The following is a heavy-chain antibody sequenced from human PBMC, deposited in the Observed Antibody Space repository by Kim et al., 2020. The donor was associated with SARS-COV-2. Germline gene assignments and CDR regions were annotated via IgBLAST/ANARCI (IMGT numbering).Heavy chain of an antibody. CDR2: IYSGGGT. CDR1: GFTVSSNY. D-gene: IGHD3-3*02. J-gene: IGHJ4*02. V-gene: IGHV3-53*01. CDR3: ARCLAGKYYFDY. Sequence: GGSLRLSCAASGFTVSSNYMSWVRQAPGKGLEWVSVIYSGGGTYYADSVKGRFTISRDNSKNTLYLQMNSLRAEDTAVYYCARCLAGKYYFDYWGQGTLVTVSS.